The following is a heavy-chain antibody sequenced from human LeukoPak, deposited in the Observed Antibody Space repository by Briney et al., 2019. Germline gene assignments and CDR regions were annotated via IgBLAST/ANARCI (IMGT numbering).Heavy chain of an antibody. CDR2: IYYTGST. D-gene: IGHD6-6*01. J-gene: IGHJ4*02. CDR3: ARYRAYSSSSPFDY. Sequence: SETLSLTCSLSGGSISSLYWNWMRQPPGKGLEWIGYIYYTGSTNYNPSLKSRVTMFVDMSKNQFSLRLSSVTAADTAVYYCARYRAYSSSSPFDYWGQGTLVTVSS. V-gene: IGHV4-59*08. CDR1: GGSISSLY.